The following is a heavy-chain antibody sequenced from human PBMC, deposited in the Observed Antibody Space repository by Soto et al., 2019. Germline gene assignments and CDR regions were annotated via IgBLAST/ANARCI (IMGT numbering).Heavy chain of an antibody. V-gene: IGHV4-59*01. Sequence: QVQLQESGPGLVKPSETLSLTCTVSGGSISSYYWSWLRQPPGKGLEWIGYIYYSGSTNYNPSLGTRVTISVDTSKNQFALKLRSVTAADTAVYYCARVRIDWYGMDVWGQGTTVTVSS. J-gene: IGHJ6*02. CDR3: ARVRIDWYGMDV. D-gene: IGHD3-9*01. CDR1: GGSISSYY. CDR2: IYYSGST.